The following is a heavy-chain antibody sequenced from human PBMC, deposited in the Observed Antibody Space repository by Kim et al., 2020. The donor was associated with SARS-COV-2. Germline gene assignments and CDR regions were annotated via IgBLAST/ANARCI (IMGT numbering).Heavy chain of an antibody. CDR3: ASGEQQLVLFDYYYYGMDV. J-gene: IGHJ6*02. Sequence: KGRFTIARENSKNTLYLQMNSLRAEDTAVYYCASGEQQLVLFDYYYYGMDVWGQGTTVTVSS. D-gene: IGHD6-13*01. V-gene: IGHV3-53*01.